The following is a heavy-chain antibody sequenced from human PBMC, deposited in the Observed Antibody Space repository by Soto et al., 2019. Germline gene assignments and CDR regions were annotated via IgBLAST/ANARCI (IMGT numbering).Heavy chain of an antibody. J-gene: IGHJ4*02. CDR2: INAGNGNT. V-gene: IGHV1-3*01. Sequence: ASVNVCCKASGYTKTSYGMSWVQQEPGQRLEWMGWINAGNGNTKYAQKFQGRVTITRDTSASTAYMELSSLRSEDTAVYYCARGITLPTPLDYWGQGTLVTVSS. D-gene: IGHD1-20*01. CDR3: ARGITLPTPLDY. CDR1: GYTKTSYG.